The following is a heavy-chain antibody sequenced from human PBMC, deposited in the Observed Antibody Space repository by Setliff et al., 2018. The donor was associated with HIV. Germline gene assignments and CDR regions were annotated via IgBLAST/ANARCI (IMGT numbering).Heavy chain of an antibody. J-gene: IGHJ6*03. CDR2: IIPMFGTT. CDR3: ARVGEMATIGYSYYYMDV. V-gene: IGHV1-69*13. D-gene: IGHD5-12*01. Sequence: SVKVSCKASGVTFRRFAFSWVRQAPGQGLEWMGGIIPMFGTTNYAQKFQGRVTITADESTSTVYMEPTSLRFEDTAVYYCARVGEMATIGYSYYYMDVWGKGTTVTVSS. CDR1: GVTFRRFA.